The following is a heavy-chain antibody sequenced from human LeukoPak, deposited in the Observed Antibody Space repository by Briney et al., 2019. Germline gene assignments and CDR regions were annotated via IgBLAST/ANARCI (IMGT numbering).Heavy chain of an antibody. CDR3: ARDDPNSGYDYDY. D-gene: IGHD5-12*01. V-gene: IGHV1-18*01. J-gene: IGHJ4*02. Sequence: ASVKVSCKASGYTFTSYAIVWVRQAPGQGLEWMGWISGYSGQTIYAQKLQGRVTMTTDTSTNTAYMDLRSLRSDDTAVYYCARDDPNSGYDYDYWGQGTLVTVSS. CDR1: GYTFTSYA. CDR2: ISGYSGQT.